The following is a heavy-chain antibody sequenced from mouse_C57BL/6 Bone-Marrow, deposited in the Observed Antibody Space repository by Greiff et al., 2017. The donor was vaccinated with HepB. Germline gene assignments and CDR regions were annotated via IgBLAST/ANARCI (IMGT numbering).Heavy chain of an antibody. CDR2: IDPENGDT. CDR3: TTGYGSSSDWYFDV. Sequence: EVQLVESGAELVRPGASVKLSCTASGFNIKDDYMHWVKQRPEQGLEWIGWIDPENGDTEYASKFQGKATITADTSSNTAYLQLSSLTSEDTAVYYCTTGYGSSSDWYFDVWGKGTTVTVSS. J-gene: IGHJ1*03. D-gene: IGHD1-1*01. V-gene: IGHV14-4*01. CDR1: GFNIKDDY.